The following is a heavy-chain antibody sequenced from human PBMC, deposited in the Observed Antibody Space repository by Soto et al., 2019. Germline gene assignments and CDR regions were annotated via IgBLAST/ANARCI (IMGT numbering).Heavy chain of an antibody. V-gene: IGHV3-23*01. Sequence: GGSLRLSCAASGFTFSSYAMSWVRQAPGKGLEWVSAISGSVGSTYYADSVKGRFTISRDNSKNTLYLQMNSLRAEDTAVYYCLRPNSMAPSDYWGQGTRVTLSS. CDR3: LRPNSMAPSDY. D-gene: IGHD1-7*01. CDR2: ISGSVGST. CDR1: GFTFSSYA. J-gene: IGHJ4*02.